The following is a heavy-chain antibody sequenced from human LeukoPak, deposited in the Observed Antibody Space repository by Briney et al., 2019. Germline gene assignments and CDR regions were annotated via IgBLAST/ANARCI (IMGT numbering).Heavy chain of an antibody. D-gene: IGHD3-10*01. V-gene: IGHV4-34*01. J-gene: IGHJ1*01. CDR1: GGSFSGYY. CDR3: ARVSIWFGEFFQH. Sequence: PSETLSLTCAVYGGSFSGYYWSWIRQPPGKGLEWIGEINHSGSTNYNPSLKSRVTISVDTSKNQFSLKLSSVTTADTAVYYCARVSIWFGEFFQHWGQGTLVTVSS. CDR2: INHSGST.